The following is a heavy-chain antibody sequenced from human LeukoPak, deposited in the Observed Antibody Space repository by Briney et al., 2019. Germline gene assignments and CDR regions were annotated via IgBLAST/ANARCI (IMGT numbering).Heavy chain of an antibody. Sequence: GGSLRLSCAASGFTFDDYAMHWVRQAPGKGLEWVAVISYDGSNKYYADSVKGRFTISRDNSKNTLYLQMNSLRAEDTAVYYCAKGIAVAALAEYFQHWGQGTLVTVSS. J-gene: IGHJ1*01. D-gene: IGHD6-19*01. CDR3: AKGIAVAALAEYFQH. V-gene: IGHV3-30*18. CDR1: GFTFDDYA. CDR2: ISYDGSNK.